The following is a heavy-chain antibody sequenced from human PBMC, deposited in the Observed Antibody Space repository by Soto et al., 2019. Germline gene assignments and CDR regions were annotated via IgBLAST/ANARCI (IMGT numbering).Heavy chain of an antibody. CDR3: ARSRLPYYYDSSGYYFAFDI. CDR2: MNPNSGKA. V-gene: IGHV1-8*01. Sequence: ASVKVSCKASGYTFTSYDINWVRQATGQGLEWMGWMNPNSGKADYAQKFQGRVTITTDTSTSTAYMELSSLRSEDTAVYYCARSRLPYYYDSSGYYFAFDIWGQGTMVTVSS. J-gene: IGHJ3*02. CDR1: GYTFTSYD. D-gene: IGHD3-22*01.